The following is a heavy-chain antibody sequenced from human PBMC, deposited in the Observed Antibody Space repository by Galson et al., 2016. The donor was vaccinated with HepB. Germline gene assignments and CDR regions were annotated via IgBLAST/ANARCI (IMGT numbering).Heavy chain of an antibody. CDR3: ARDPRKIRYQLLEIYYYYYAMDV. Sequence: SVKVSCKASGYTFTTYGISWVRQAPGQGLEWMGWISAYNGNTNYAQKLQGRVTMTTDTSTSPAYMELRSLRSDDPAVYYCARDPRKIRYQLLEIYYYYYAMDVWGQGTTVTVPS. CDR1: GYTFTTYG. J-gene: IGHJ6*02. CDR2: ISAYNGNT. V-gene: IGHV1-18*01. D-gene: IGHD2-2*01.